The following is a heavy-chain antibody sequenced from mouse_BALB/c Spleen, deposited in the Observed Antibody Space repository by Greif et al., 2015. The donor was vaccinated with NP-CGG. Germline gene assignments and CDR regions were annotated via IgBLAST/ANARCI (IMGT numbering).Heavy chain of an antibody. D-gene: IGHD2-1*01. CDR3: ASPYGNYEGYYFDY. V-gene: IGHV1-66*01. CDR1: GYSFTSYY. J-gene: IGHJ2*01. Sequence: QVQLQQSGPELVKPGASVKISCKASGYSFTSYYIHWVKQRPGQGLEWIGWIFPGSGNTKYNEKFKGKATLTADTSSSTAYMQLSSLTSEDSAVYFCASPYGNYEGYYFDYWGQGTTLTVSS. CDR2: IFPGSGNT.